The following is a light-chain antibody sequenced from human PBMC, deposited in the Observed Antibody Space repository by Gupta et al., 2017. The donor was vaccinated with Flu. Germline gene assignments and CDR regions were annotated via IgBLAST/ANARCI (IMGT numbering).Light chain of an antibody. Sequence: TVSLSPGERATRSCRASQSVRSGYLAWYQQKAGQPPRLVIYGGSQRACGIPDRFSGSGSKTDFTLTISRLDPEEYGVYCCQQDGSSLQTFGQGTTVEV. J-gene: IGKJ1*01. V-gene: IGKV3-20*01. CDR3: QQDGSSLQT. CDR2: GGS. CDR1: QSVRSGY.